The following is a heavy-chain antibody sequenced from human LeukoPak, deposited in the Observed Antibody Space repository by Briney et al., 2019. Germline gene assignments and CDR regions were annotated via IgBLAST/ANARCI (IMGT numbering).Heavy chain of an antibody. D-gene: IGHD3-10*01. V-gene: IGHV4-30-4*01. J-gene: IGHJ4*02. CDR3: AGGAMVRGVIPRFDC. CDR2: IYYSGST. CDR1: GGSIISGDDY. Sequence: SSETLSLTSTVSGGSIISGDDYWSWIRQPPGRGLEWIGYIYYSGSTYYNPSLKSRVTISVDTSKNQFSLKLSSVTAAYMAVYYCAGGAMVRGVIPRFDCWGQGTLVTVSS.